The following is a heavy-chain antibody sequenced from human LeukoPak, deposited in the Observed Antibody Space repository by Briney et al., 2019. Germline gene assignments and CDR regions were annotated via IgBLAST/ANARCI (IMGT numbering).Heavy chain of an antibody. V-gene: IGHV3-74*01. Sequence: GGSLRLSCAASGFTFSNSWMHWVRQAPGKGLVWVSRINSDGSSTSYADFVKGRFTISRDNAKNTLYLQMNSLRAEDTAVYYRARGIFDTVTTPFDYWGQGTLVPVSS. J-gene: IGHJ4*02. CDR1: GFTFSNSW. CDR2: INSDGSST. D-gene: IGHD4-17*01. CDR3: ARGIFDTVTTPFDY.